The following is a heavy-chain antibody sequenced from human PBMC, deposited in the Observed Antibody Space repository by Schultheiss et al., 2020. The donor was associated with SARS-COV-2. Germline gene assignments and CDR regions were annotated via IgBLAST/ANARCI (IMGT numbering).Heavy chain of an antibody. J-gene: IGHJ5*02. CDR2: IYYSGTT. Sequence: SETLSLTCTVSGGSISTFYWTWIRQPPGKGLEWIGYIYYSGTTTYNPSLKSRVTISVDTSKNQFSLKLSSVTAADTAVYYCARGMWFDPWGQGTLVTVSS. CDR1: GGSISTFY. CDR3: ARGMWFDP. V-gene: IGHV4-59*12.